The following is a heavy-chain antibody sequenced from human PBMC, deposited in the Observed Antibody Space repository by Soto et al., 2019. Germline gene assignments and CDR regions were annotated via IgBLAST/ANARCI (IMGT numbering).Heavy chain of an antibody. V-gene: IGHV1-46*01. J-gene: IGHJ4*02. D-gene: IGHD1-26*01. CDR2: INPSGGST. Sequence: GASVKVSCKASGYTFTRYYMHWVRQAPGQGLEWMGIINPSGGSTSYAQKFQGRVTMTRDTSTSTVYMELSSLRSEDAAVYYCARESMSAREVDPYWGQGTLVTVSS. CDR1: GYTFTRYY. CDR3: ARESMSAREVDPY.